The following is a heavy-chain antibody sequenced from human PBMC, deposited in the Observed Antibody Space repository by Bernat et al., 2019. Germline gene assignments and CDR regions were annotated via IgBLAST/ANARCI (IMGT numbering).Heavy chain of an antibody. CDR2: ISPYNGNT. D-gene: IGHD3-22*01. J-gene: IGHJ4*02. Sequence: QVQLLQSGAEVKKPGASVKVSCKASGYTFTSYGISWVRQAPGQGLEWMGWISPYNGNTNYAQKIQGRVTMITDTSTSTAYMELKSLRSDDTAVYYCARVHYYDSSGYSDDYWGQGTLVTVSS. V-gene: IGHV1-18*01. CDR3: ARVHYYDSSGYSDDY. CDR1: GYTFTSYG.